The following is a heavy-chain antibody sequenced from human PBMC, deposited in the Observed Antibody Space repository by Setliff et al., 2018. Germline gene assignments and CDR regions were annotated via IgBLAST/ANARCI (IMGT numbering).Heavy chain of an antibody. CDR2: IYPGDSDT. CDR1: GYSLTSYW. Sequence: PGESLKISCKGSGYSLTSYWIGWVRQMPGKGLEWMGIIYPGDSDTRYSPSFQGQVTISADKSISTAYLQWSSLKASDTAMYYCARQAVAGSDAFDIWGQGTMVTVSS. D-gene: IGHD6-19*01. J-gene: IGHJ3*02. V-gene: IGHV5-51*01. CDR3: ARQAVAGSDAFDI.